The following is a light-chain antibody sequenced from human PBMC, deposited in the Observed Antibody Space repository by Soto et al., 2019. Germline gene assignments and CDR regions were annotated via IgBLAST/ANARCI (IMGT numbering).Light chain of an antibody. CDR3: QSYDSSLSSWV. CDR2: GNS. V-gene: IGLV1-40*01. J-gene: IGLJ3*02. Sequence: QSVLTQPPSVSGAPGQRVTISCTGSSSNIGAGYDVHWYQQLQGTATKLLIYGNSNRPSGVPDRFSGSKSGTSASLAITGLQAEDEADYYCQSYDSSLSSWVFGGGTKLTVL. CDR1: SSNIGAGYD.